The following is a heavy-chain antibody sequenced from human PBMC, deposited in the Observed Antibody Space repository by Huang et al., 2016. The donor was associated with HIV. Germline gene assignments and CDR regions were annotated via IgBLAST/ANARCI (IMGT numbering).Heavy chain of an antibody. V-gene: IGHV5-51*03. D-gene: IGHD5-18*01. CDR3: AIHDSNDFTFDD. J-gene: IGHJ4*02. CDR2: TVPGNSNT. Sequence: EVQLVQSGVEVKKPGESLKISCKGSGFSFTSYWIGWVRQMPGKGLEWMGITVPGNSNTFYSPAFQGQGTISADKYTRTAYLQWSSLKASDSAIYYCAIHDSNDFTFDDWGQGTLVAVSS. CDR1: GFSFTSYW.